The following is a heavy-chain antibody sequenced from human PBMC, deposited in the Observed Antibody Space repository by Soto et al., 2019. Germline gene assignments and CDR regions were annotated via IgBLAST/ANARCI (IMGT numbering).Heavy chain of an antibody. D-gene: IGHD3-10*01. J-gene: IGHJ4*02. Sequence: QVQLVQSGAEVKRPGSSVKVSCKASGDTFNFYSINWVRQAPGLGLEWMGRVNPIVSMSNYAQKFQGRVTITADKSTSTAYMELSSLRSEDTAIYYCASSYGSGYRAFDYWGQRALVTVSS. CDR3: ASSYGSGYRAFDY. CDR2: VNPIVSMS. CDR1: GDTFNFYS. V-gene: IGHV1-69*02.